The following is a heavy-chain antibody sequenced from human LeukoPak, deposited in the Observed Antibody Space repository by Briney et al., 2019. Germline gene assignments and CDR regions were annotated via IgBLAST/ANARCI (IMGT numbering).Heavy chain of an antibody. CDR2: ISDSSSST. CDR1: GFTFSDYY. D-gene: IGHD5-18*01. J-gene: IGHJ3*02. V-gene: IGHV3-11*05. Sequence: KPGGSLRLSCAASGFTFSDYYMSWIRQAPGKGLEWVSYISDSSSSTNYADPVKGRFTISRDNAKNSLYLQMNSLRAEDTAVYYCARDSHSYRRAFDIWGQGTMVTVSS. CDR3: ARDSHSYRRAFDI.